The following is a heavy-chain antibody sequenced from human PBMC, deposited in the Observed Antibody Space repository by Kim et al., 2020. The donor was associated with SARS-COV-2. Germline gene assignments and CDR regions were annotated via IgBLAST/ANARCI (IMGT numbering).Heavy chain of an antibody. D-gene: IGHD3-9*01. CDR3: ARERYFDWLLRYYYYYYGMDV. J-gene: IGHJ6*02. Sequence: GGSLRLSCAASGFTFSSYGMHWVRQAPGKGLEWVAVIWYDGSNKYYADSVKGRFTISRDNSKNTLYLQMNSLRAEDTAVYYCARERYFDWLLRYYYYYYGMDVWGQGTTVTVSS. CDR1: GFTFSSYG. V-gene: IGHV3-33*01. CDR2: IWYDGSNK.